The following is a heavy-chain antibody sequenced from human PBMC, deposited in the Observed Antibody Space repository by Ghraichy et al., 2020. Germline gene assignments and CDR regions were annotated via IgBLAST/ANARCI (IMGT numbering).Heavy chain of an antibody. CDR2: IYYTGST. Sequence: SETLSLTCTVSGGSISSSSYYWAWIRQPPGKGLEWIGGIYYTGSTYYNPSLKSRVTISKDTSKNQFSLKLNSVTAADTAVYYCARPDSLALYSMDVWGQGTTVTVSS. V-gene: IGHV4-39*01. CDR1: GGSISSSSYY. CDR3: ARPDSLALYSMDV. D-gene: IGHD4-11*01. J-gene: IGHJ6*02.